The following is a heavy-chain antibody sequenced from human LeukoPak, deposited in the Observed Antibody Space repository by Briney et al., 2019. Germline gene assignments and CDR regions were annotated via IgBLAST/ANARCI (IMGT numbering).Heavy chain of an antibody. D-gene: IGHD6-13*01. V-gene: IGHV4-59*08. CDR2: ISDIGRT. Sequence: SETLSLTCTVSGGSISDDYWSWIRQPPGKGLEWIGYISDIGRTSYNASLKSRITISRDTSKNLFSLKVNSVTAADTAVYYCARQVQLVEFDYWGQGTLVTVSS. CDR1: GGSISDDY. CDR3: ARQVQLVEFDY. J-gene: IGHJ4*02.